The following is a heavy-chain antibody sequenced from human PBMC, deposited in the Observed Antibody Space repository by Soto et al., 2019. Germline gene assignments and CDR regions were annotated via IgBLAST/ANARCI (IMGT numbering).Heavy chain of an antibody. CDR3: VRVLDSSWYADL. CDR2: IFYTGVT. D-gene: IGHD3-22*01. J-gene: IGHJ2*01. V-gene: IGHV4-61*03. Sequence: QVQLQESGPGLLKPSETLSLTCSVSGGSVSNASFSWTWIRQAPGTGLEYIGYIFYTGVTNYNPSLSSRATISLDTSKNHLSLKLNSMTAADTAVYYCVRVLDSSWYADLWGRGTLVTVSS. CDR1: GGSVSNASFS.